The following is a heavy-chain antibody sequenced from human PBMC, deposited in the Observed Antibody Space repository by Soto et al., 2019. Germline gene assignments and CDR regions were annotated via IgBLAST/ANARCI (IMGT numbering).Heavy chain of an antibody. V-gene: IGHV4-30-4*01. Sequence: PSETLSLTCTVSGGSISIGDYYWSWILHPPGKGLEWIGYIYYSGSTYYNPSLKSRVTISVDTSKNQFSLKLSSVTAADTAVYYCARVAGTFYWYFDLWGRGTLVTVSS. CDR3: ARVAGTFYWYFDL. D-gene: IGHD3-10*01. CDR1: GGSISIGDYY. J-gene: IGHJ2*01. CDR2: IYYSGST.